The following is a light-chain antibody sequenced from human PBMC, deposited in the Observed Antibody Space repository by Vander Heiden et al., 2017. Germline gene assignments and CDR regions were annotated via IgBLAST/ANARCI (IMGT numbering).Light chain of an antibody. CDR1: QTITSY. CDR2: AAS. Sequence: DIQMTQSPSSLSASVGDRVTITCRASQTITSYLNWYQQKPGKAPRLLIYAASSLQSGVPLRFSASGSGTHFTLTISSLQPEDFATYYCQQSYSTPHTFGQGTKLEIK. CDR3: QQSYSTPHT. V-gene: IGKV1-39*01. J-gene: IGKJ2*01.